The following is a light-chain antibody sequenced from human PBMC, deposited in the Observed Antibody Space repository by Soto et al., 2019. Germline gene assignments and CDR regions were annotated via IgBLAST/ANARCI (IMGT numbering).Light chain of an antibody. CDR2: NNN. CDR3: AAWDDSLNGYV. CDR1: SSNIGINT. V-gene: IGLV1-44*01. J-gene: IGLJ1*01. Sequence: QSVLTQPPSASEPPVQRVTISCSGSSSNIGINTVDWFQQLPGTAPKLLIYNNNQRPSGVPDRFSGSKSGTSASLAISGLQSEDESDYYCAAWDDSLNGYVFGTGTKVTVL.